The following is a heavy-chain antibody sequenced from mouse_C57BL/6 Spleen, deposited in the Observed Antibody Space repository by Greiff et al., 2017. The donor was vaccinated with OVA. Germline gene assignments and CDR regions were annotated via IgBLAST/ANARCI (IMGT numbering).Heavy chain of an antibody. CDR1: GYAFTNYL. CDR2: INPGCGGT. V-gene: IGHV1-54*01. CDR3: ARAGNFQAWFAY. D-gene: IGHD2-1*01. J-gene: IGHJ3*01. Sequence: VQLQQSGAELVRPGTSVKVSCKASGYAFTNYLIEWVKQRPGQGLEWIGVINPGCGGTNYNEKFKGKATLTSDKSSSTAFMQLSSLTTADYEVDFWARAGNFQAWFAYWGPGTLVTVSA.